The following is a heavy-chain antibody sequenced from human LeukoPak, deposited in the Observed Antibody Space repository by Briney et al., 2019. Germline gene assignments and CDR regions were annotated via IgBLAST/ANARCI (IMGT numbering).Heavy chain of an antibody. V-gene: IGHV3-33*01. CDR2: ILSDGSKD. Sequence: PGGALRLSCAASGFTFSSYGMYWVRQAPGKGLERVAVILSDGSKDFYTDSLKGRFTISRDNSKNTLYLQMNSLGAEDTAVYYCARGRGSGNYFDYWGQGTLVTVSS. D-gene: IGHD6-25*01. J-gene: IGHJ4*02. CDR3: ARGRGSGNYFDY. CDR1: GFTFSSYG.